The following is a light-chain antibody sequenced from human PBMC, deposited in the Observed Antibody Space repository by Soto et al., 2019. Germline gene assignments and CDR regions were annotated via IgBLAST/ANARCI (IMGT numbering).Light chain of an antibody. CDR1: QSLGGN. CDR3: QQYGSSPRT. V-gene: IGKV3-20*01. Sequence: PQSPSSLSASVVDIVTISCRASQSLGGNLAWYLQKTGQAPRLLIYRTSSRATGIPDRFSGSESETDLNLTISRLEPDDSAVYYCQQYGSSPRTCGPGTKVDIK. CDR2: RTS. J-gene: IGKJ1*01.